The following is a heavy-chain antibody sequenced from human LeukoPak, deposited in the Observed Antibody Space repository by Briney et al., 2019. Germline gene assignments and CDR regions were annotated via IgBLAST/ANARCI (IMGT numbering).Heavy chain of an antibody. J-gene: IGHJ4*02. CDR3: ARASGWELRTKGYFDY. D-gene: IGHD1-26*01. Sequence: SETLSLTCAVYGGSFSGYYWSWIRQPPGKGLEWIGEVNHSGSTNYNPSLKSRVSISVDTSKNQFSQKLSSVTAADTAVYYYARASGWELRTKGYFDYWVQGTLVTVSS. CDR1: GGSFSGYY. CDR2: VNHSGST. V-gene: IGHV4-34*01.